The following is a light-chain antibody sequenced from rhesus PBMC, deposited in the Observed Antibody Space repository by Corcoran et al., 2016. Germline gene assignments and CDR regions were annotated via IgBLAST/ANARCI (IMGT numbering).Light chain of an antibody. CDR2: KAS. V-gene: IGKV1-22*01. J-gene: IGKJ4*01. CDR3: QQYSSRPLT. Sequence: DIQMTQSPSSLSASVGDTVTITCRASQGISSWLAWYQPKPGKAPNLLIYKASSLQCGVPSRFSGIGSGTDFTLTISSLQSEDFATYYCQQYSSRPLTFGGGTKVELK. CDR1: QGISSW.